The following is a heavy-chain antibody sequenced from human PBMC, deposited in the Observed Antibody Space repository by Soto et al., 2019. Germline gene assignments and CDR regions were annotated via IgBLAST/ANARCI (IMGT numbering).Heavy chain of an antibody. CDR3: ARVALISMVYAAFDD. CDR1: GGSISSGGYS. Sequence: PSENLSLTCAVSGGSISSGGYSWSWIRQPPGKGLEWIGYIYHSGSTYYNPSLKSRVTISVDRSKNQFSLKLSSVTAADTAVYYCARVALISMVYAAFDDWGQGTLVTVAS. V-gene: IGHV4-30-2*01. CDR2: IYHSGST. J-gene: IGHJ4*02. D-gene: IGHD2-8*01.